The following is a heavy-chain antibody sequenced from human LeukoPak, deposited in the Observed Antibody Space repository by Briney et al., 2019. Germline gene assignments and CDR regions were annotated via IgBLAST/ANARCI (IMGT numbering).Heavy chain of an antibody. CDR1: GYTLTELS. D-gene: IGHD1-26*01. CDR2: FDPEDGET. Sequence: ASVKVSCKVSGYTLTELSMHWVRQAPGKGLEWMGGFDPEDGETIYAQKFQGRVTMTEDTYTDTAYMELSSLRSEDTAVYYCATVGIKWELPGFDPWGQGTLVTVSS. CDR3: ATVGIKWELPGFDP. V-gene: IGHV1-24*01. J-gene: IGHJ5*02.